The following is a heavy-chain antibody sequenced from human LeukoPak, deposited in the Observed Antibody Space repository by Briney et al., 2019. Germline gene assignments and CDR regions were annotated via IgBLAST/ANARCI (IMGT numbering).Heavy chain of an antibody. CDR3: ARDLNCSGGSCYPHGMDV. V-gene: IGHV4-38-2*02. Sequence: SETLSLTCTVSGYSISSGYYWGWIRQPPGKGLEWIGSIYHSGSTYYNPSLKSRVTISVDTSKNQFSLKLSSVTAADTAVYYCARDLNCSGGSCYPHGMDVWGQGTTVTVSS. J-gene: IGHJ6*02. CDR1: GYSISSGYY. CDR2: IYHSGST. D-gene: IGHD2-15*01.